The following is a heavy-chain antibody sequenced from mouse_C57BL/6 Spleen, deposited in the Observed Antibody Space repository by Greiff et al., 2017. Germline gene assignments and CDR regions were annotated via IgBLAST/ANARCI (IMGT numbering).Heavy chain of an antibody. Sequence: EVKLVESGGGLVKPGGSLKLSCAASGFTFSSYAMSWVRQTPEKRLEWVATISDGGGYTYYPDNVKGRFTISRDNAKNNLYLQMSHLKSEDTAMYYCARRRTREGYYFDYWGQGTTLTVSS. V-gene: IGHV5-4*03. CDR2: ISDGGGYT. CDR3: ARRRTREGYYFDY. J-gene: IGHJ2*01. CDR1: GFTFSSYA.